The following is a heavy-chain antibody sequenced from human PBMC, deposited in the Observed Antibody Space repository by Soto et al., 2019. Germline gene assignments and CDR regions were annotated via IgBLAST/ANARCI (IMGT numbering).Heavy chain of an antibody. CDR2: ISYDGNGK. J-gene: IGHJ4*02. V-gene: IGHV3-30-3*01. CDR3: ARDRYLDSYAFDY. D-gene: IGHD3-9*01. CDR1: GFTFSAYA. Sequence: QVQPVESGGGVVQPGTSLRLSCAASGFTFSAYAMYWVRQAPGKGLEWVAVISYDGNGKHYADSVKGRFTISRDENDNTLFLQMNILRPEDTAVYYCARDRYLDSYAFDYWGQGTLVTVSS.